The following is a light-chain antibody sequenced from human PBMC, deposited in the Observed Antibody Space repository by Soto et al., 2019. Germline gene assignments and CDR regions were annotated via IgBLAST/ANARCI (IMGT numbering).Light chain of an antibody. CDR2: EVS. Sequence: QSVLTQPASVSGSPGQSITISCTGTSSDVGGYNYVSWYQQHPGKAPKLMIYEVSNRPSGVSNRFSGSKSGNTASLTISGLQAEDEADYYCAAWDDSLNGRRVFGGGTKLTVL. CDR3: AAWDDSLNGRRV. CDR1: SSDVGGYNY. V-gene: IGLV2-14*01. J-gene: IGLJ3*02.